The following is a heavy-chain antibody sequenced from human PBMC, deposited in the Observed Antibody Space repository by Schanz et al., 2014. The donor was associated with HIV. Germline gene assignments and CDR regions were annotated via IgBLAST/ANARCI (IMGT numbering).Heavy chain of an antibody. CDR3: ARGLGASIWDY. CDR1: GFTFSSYG. Sequence: QVQLVESGGGVVQPGRSLRLSCAASGFTFSSYGMHWVRQAPGKGLEWVAVISYDESNKYYADSVKGRFTISRDNAKNSLSLQVNSLRADDTAVYYCARGLGASIWDYWGQGTLVTVSS. V-gene: IGHV3-30*19. CDR2: ISYDESNK. J-gene: IGHJ4*02. D-gene: IGHD1-26*01.